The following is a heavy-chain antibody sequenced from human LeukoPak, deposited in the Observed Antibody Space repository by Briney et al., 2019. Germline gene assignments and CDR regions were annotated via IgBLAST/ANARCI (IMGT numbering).Heavy chain of an antibody. D-gene: IGHD3-10*01. J-gene: IGHJ3*02. CDR2: ISSRSSYI. V-gene: IGHV3-21*01. CDR3: ARESGDDGFDI. CDR1: AFTFSNFN. Sequence: GGSLRLSCAASAFTFSNFNIRWVRQAPGKGLEWVSSISSRSSYIYYVDSVKGRFTISRDNAKNSLYLQMNSLRAEDTAVYYCARESGDDGFDIWGQGTMVTVSS.